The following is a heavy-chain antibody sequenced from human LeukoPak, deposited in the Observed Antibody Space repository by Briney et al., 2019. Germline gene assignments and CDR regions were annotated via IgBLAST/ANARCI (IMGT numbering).Heavy chain of an antibody. Sequence: GGSLRLPCAASGFTFSNNAMSWVRQAPGKGLEWVSVIGGSNGITFYVGSVKGRFTISRDNSKDTLYLQMNSLRAEDTAVYYCARNENSGWGYFDYWGQGTLVTVSS. CDR2: IGGSNGIT. CDR3: ARNENSGWGYFDY. J-gene: IGHJ4*02. CDR1: GFTFSNNA. V-gene: IGHV3-23*01. D-gene: IGHD5-12*01.